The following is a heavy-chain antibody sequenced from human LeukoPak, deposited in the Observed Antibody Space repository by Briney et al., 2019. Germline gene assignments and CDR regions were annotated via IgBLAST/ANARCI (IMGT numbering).Heavy chain of an antibody. CDR1: GFTFSSYW. J-gene: IGHJ3*02. CDR3: ARVRYDSRAFDI. Sequence: GGSLRLSCAASGFTFSSYWMHWVRQAPGKGLVWVSRIISDGSSTSYADSVKGRFTISRDNAKNTLYLQMNSLRAEDTAVYYCARVRYDSRAFDIWGQGTMDTLSS. CDR2: IISDGSST. D-gene: IGHD3-22*01. V-gene: IGHV3-74*01.